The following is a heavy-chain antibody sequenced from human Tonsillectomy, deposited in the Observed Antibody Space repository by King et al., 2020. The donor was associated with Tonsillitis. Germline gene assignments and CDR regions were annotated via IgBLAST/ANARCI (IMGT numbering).Heavy chain of an antibody. CDR3: ARHGSGGGAYYYYGMDV. CDR1: GYIFTNYW. V-gene: IGHV5-10-1*01. J-gene: IGHJ6*02. D-gene: IGHD2-15*01. Sequence: LQLVQSGAEVKKSGESLRISCKGSGYIFTNYWISWVRHMPGKGLEWMGRIDPSDSYTNYSPSFQGHVTISADKSISTAYLQWSSLKASDTAIYYCARHGSGGGAYYYYGMDVWGQGTTVPVSS. CDR2: IDPSDSYT.